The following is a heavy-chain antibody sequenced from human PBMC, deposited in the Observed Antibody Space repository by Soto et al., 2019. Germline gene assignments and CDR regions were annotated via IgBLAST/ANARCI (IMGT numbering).Heavy chain of an antibody. D-gene: IGHD4-17*01. Sequence: QVQLQESGPGLVRPSQTLSLTCSVSGASIYNGGYFWSWIRQSPGKGLEWIRHIHNSGSPYDNPSLKSRGTTPADTSKHQFPLKLTSVTAADTAVYYCARGSTTEKVDSWGQGTLVTVSS. J-gene: IGHJ4*02. CDR1: GASIYNGGYF. CDR2: IHNSGSP. CDR3: ARGSTTEKVDS. V-gene: IGHV4-30-4*01.